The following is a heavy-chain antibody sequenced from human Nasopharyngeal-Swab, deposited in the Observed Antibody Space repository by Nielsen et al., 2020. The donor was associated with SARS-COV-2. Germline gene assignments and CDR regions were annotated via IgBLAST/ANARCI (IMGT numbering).Heavy chain of an antibody. CDR3: AKDLWYYYDSSGSDY. Sequence: WIRQPPGKGLEWVSVIYSGGSTYYADSVKGRFTISRDNSKNTLYLQMNSLRAEDTAVYYCAKDLWYYYDSSGSDYWGQGTLVTVSS. CDR2: IYSGGST. D-gene: IGHD3-22*01. V-gene: IGHV3-53*01. J-gene: IGHJ4*02.